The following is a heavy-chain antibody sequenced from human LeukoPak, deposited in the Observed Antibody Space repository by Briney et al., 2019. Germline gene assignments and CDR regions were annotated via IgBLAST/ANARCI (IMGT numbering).Heavy chain of an antibody. J-gene: IGHJ4*02. Sequence: GESLKISCKGSGYSFSIYWFGWVRQLPGKGLEWMGIIYPGDSETRYSPSFQGQVTISADKSIRTAYLQWSSLKASDTAMYYCAKTAEYFGEFPFDYWGQGTLVTVSS. CDR1: GYSFSIYW. CDR2: IYPGDSET. D-gene: IGHD3-10*01. CDR3: AKTAEYFGEFPFDY. V-gene: IGHV5-51*01.